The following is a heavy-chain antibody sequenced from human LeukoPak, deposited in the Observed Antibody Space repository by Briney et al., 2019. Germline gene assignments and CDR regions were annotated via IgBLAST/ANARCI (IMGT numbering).Heavy chain of an antibody. V-gene: IGHV3-21*01. D-gene: IGHD4-23*01. CDR1: GFTFSSYS. CDR3: ARDPGGLDY. CDR2: ISSSSSYI. J-gene: IGHJ4*02. Sequence: PGGSLRLSCAASGFTFSSYSMNWVRQAPGKGLEWVSSISSSSSYIYYAAPVKGRFTISRDNAKNSLYLQMNSLRAEDTAVYYCARDPGGLDYWGQGTLVTVSS.